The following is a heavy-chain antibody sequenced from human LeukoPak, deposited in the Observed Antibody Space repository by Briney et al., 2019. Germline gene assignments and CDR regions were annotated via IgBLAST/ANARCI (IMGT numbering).Heavy chain of an antibody. CDR2: INPNSGGT. V-gene: IGHV1-2*02. CDR3: ARTIVGALSGAFDI. CDR1: GYTFTGYY. Sequence: ASVKVSCKASGYTFTGYYMHCVRQAPGQGLEWMGWINPNSGGTNYAQKFQGRVTVTRDTSISTAYMELSRLRSDDTAVYYRARTIVGALSGAFDIWGQGTMVTVSS. D-gene: IGHD1-26*01. J-gene: IGHJ3*02.